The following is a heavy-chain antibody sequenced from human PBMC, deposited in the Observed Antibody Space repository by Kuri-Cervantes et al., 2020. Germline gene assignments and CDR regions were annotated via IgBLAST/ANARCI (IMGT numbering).Heavy chain of an antibody. CDR1: GFSLLSSGMR. V-gene: IGHV2-70*04. Sequence: SGPTLVKPTQTLALTCTFSGFSLLSSGMRLSWIRQSPGKAPEWLERIDWDNDKYYSASLKTRLTISKDASKNQVVLTMTNMDPVDTATYYCARIAKYYYDSSGYYVFDYWGQGTLVTVSS. J-gene: IGHJ4*02. CDR3: ARIAKYYYDSSGYYVFDY. D-gene: IGHD3-22*01. CDR2: IDWDNDK.